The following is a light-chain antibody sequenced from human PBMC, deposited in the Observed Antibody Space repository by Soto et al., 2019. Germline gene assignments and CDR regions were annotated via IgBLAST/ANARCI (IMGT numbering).Light chain of an antibody. CDR3: QQYNNYPRT. CDR1: QTISSW. V-gene: IGKV1-5*01. J-gene: IGKJ1*01. Sequence: DIQMTQSPSTLSASVGDRVTITCRASQTISSWLAWYQQKPGKAPNLLIYDASTLERGVPSRFSGTGSGTEFTLTISSLQPDDFATYYCQQYNNYPRTFGQGTKVDI. CDR2: DAS.